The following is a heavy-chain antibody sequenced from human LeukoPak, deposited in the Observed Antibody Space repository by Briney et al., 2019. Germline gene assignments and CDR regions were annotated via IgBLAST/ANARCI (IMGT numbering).Heavy chain of an antibody. D-gene: IGHD3-10*01. CDR2: ISSNGGST. V-gene: IGHV3-64D*08. CDR1: GFTFSSYA. Sequence: GGSLRLSCAASGFTFSSYAMSWVRQAPGKGLEYVSAISSNGGSTFYADSVKGRFTISRDNSKNTLYLQMSSLRAEDTAVYYCVKGSTMVRGTIDYWGQGTLVTVSS. J-gene: IGHJ4*02. CDR3: VKGSTMVRGTIDY.